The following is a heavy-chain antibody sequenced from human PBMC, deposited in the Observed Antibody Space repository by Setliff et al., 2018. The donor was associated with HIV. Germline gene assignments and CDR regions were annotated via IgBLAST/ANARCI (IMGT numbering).Heavy chain of an antibody. CDR2: IKPDGSEK. D-gene: IGHD4-17*01. CDR3: ARDYYGGFGDYDFGDYFDY. CDR1: GFTFRTYW. V-gene: IGHV3-7*03. Sequence: GGSLRLSCAVSGFTFRTYWMSWVRQTPGKGLEWVANIKPDGSEKYYVDSVKGRFAISRDNAKNSLSLQMNSLRADDTAVYYCARDYYGGFGDYDFGDYFDYWGQGALVTSPQ. J-gene: IGHJ4*02.